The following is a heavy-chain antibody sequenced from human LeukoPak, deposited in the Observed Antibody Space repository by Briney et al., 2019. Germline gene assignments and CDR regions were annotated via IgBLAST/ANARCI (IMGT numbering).Heavy chain of an antibody. J-gene: IGHJ4*02. V-gene: IGHV6-1*01. D-gene: IGHD5-12*01. CDR2: TYYRSKWYN. CDR3: ASAFSAYDPFDS. Sequence: SQTLSLTCAISGDSVSSNSAAWNWIRQSPSRGLEWVGRTYYRSKWYNDYAVSVKSRITINPDTSKNQFSLQLNSVTATDTAVYYCASAFSAYDPFDSWGQGTLVTVSS. CDR1: GDSVSSNSAA.